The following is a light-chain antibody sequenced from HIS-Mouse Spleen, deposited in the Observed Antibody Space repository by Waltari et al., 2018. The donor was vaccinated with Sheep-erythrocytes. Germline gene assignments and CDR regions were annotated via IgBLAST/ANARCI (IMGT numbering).Light chain of an antibody. Sequence: SYELTQPPSVSVSPGQTARITCSGDALQKKYAYWYQQKSGQAPVLVIYEDSKRPSGIPERVSGSSSGTMATLTISGAQVEDDADYYCYSTDSSGNHWVFGGGTKLTVL. V-gene: IGLV3-10*01. CDR3: YSTDSSGNHWV. J-gene: IGLJ3*02. CDR2: EDS. CDR1: ALQKKY.